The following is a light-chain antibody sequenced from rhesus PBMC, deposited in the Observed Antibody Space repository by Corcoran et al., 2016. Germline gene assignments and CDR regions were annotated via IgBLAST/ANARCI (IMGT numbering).Light chain of an antibody. J-gene: IGKJ4*01. CDR2: GSS. CDR1: QGIISY. V-gene: IGKV1-38*01. Sequence: DIQLTQSPSSLSASVGDRVTITCRASQGIISYLAWYQQESGNAPKLLIYGSSNLKSGVPSRFSGSGSGTECTITISSLQPEDFTTYYCQQRNSYPLTFGGGTKVEIK. CDR3: QQRNSYPLT.